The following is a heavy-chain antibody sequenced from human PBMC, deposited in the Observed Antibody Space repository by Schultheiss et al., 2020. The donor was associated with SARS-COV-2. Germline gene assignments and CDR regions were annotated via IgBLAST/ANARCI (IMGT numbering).Heavy chain of an antibody. D-gene: IGHD3-10*01. J-gene: IGHJ6*02. CDR1: GFTFSSYA. CDR2: ISGSGDRT. CDR3: AKRWHDPRYYYGMDV. Sequence: GESLKISCAASGFTFSSYAMSWVRQTPGKGLEWVSSISGSGDRTYYADSVKGRFTISRDNSRNTLYLQMNSLRVEDTAVYYCAKRWHDPRYYYGMDVWGQGTTVTVSS. V-gene: IGHV3-23*01.